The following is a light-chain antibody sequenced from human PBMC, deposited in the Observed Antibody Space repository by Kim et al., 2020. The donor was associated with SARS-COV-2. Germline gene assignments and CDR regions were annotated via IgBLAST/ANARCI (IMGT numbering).Light chain of an antibody. CDR3: SAWDFSLGAWV. CDR2: RNN. CDR1: RTEVGTQG. Sequence: RQTATPTCTGNRTEVGTQGAAWLQQHQGHPPKLLSYRNNNRPSGISERLSASRSGNTASLTIAGLQPEDEAVYYCSAWDFSLGAWVFGGGTQLTVL. J-gene: IGLJ3*02. V-gene: IGLV10-54*01.